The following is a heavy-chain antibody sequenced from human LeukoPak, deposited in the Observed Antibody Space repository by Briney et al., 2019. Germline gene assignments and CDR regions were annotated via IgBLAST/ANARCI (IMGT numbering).Heavy chain of an antibody. CDR2: IIPIFGTA. V-gene: IGHV1-69*13. J-gene: IGHJ6*03. CDR1: GGTSSSYA. Sequence: SVKVSCKASGGTSSSYAISWVRQAPGQGLEWMGGIIPIFGTANYAQKFQGRVTITADESTSTAYMELSSLRSEDTAVYYCARDRNSSSSGGDYYYYYMDVWGKGTTVTVSS. CDR3: ARDRNSSSSGGDYYYYYMDV. D-gene: IGHD6-6*01.